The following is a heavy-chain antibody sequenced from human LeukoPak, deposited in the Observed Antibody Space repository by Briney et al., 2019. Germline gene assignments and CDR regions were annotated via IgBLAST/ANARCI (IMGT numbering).Heavy chain of an antibody. CDR3: ARSPEYFYDSSGFGFDL. D-gene: IGHD3-22*01. V-gene: IGHV4-4*07. Sequence: SETLSLTCTVSGGSISSYYWSWIRQPAGKGLEWIGRIYTSGSTNYNPSLKSRVTMSVDTSKNQFSLKLSSVTAADTAVFFCARSPEYFYDSSGFGFDLWGQGTLATVSS. CDR1: GGSISSYY. J-gene: IGHJ4*02. CDR2: IYTSGST.